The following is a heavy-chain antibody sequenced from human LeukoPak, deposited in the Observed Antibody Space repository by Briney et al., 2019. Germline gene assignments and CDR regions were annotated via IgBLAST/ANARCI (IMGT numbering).Heavy chain of an antibody. CDR2: IWYDGSNK. CDR1: GFTFSSYG. D-gene: IGHD2-21*01. Sequence: PGRSLRLSCAASGFTFSSYGMHWVRQAPGKGLEWAAVIWYDGSNKYYADSVKGRVTISRDNSKNTLYLQMNSLRAEDTAVYYCAKESAIHAFDIWGQGTMVTVSS. CDR3: AKESAIHAFDI. V-gene: IGHV3-33*06. J-gene: IGHJ3*02.